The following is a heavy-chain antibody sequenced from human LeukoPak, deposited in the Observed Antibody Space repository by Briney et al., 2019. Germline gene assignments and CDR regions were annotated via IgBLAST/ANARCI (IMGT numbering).Heavy chain of an antibody. V-gene: IGHV3-11*04. CDR2: ISSSGSII. CDR1: GFTVSSNY. D-gene: IGHD7-27*01. CDR3: ARTMWGFDY. Sequence: PGGSLRLSCAASGFTVSSNYMSWVRQAPGKGLEWVSYISSSGSIIYYADSVKGRFTISRDNAKRSLFLQMNSLRVEDTAVYYCARTMWGFDYWGQGTLVTVSS. J-gene: IGHJ4*02.